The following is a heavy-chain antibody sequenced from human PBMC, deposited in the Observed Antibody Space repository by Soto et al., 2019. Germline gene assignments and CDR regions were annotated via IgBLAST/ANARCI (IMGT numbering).Heavy chain of an antibody. CDR3: ARSGRDYYGSVKACDH. J-gene: IGHJ4*02. CDR1: DYTFTSYG. CDR2: ISVYSGNT. D-gene: IGHD3-10*01. Sequence: ASVKVSCKASDYTFTSYGITWVRQVPGQGLEWMGWISVYSGNTDYAHKLLGRVTLTTESSTSTAYMELRSLRSDDTAVYYCARSGRDYYGSVKACDHWGQGTLVTVSS. V-gene: IGHV1-18*04.